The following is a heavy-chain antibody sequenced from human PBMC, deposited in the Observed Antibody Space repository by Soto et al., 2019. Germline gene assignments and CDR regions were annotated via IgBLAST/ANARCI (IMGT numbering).Heavy chain of an antibody. CDR2: ISSSSSYI. J-gene: IGHJ6*02. Sequence: PGGPLRLSCAASGFTFSSYSMNWVRQAPGKGLEWVSSISSSSSYIYYADSVKGRFTISRDNAKNSLYLQMNSLRAEDTAVYYCARVAAKPIQLWRFYGMDVWGQGTTVTVSS. CDR3: ARVAAKPIQLWRFYGMDV. D-gene: IGHD5-18*01. V-gene: IGHV3-21*01. CDR1: GFTFSSYS.